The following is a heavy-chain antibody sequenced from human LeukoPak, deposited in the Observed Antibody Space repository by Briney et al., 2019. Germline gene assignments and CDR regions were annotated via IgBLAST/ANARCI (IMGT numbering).Heavy chain of an antibody. CDR2: VNHSGST. CDR1: GGSFIGYY. V-gene: IGHV4-34*01. Sequence: PSETLSLTCAVYGGSFIGYYWSWIRQPPGKGLEWIGEVNHSGSTNYNPSLKSRVTISVDTSKNQFSLKLSSVTAADTAVYYCARGRAPAPSYYYYGMDVWGQGTTVTVSS. CDR3: ARGRAPAPSYYYYGMDV. J-gene: IGHJ6*02.